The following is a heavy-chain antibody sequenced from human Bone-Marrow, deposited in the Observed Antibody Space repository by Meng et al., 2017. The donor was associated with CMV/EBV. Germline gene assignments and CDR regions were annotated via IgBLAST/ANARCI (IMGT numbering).Heavy chain of an antibody. CDR1: GFIFSSYA. CDR3: AKGIKWELPFAN. CDR2: ISIGGGGT. V-gene: IGHV3-23*01. J-gene: IGHJ4*02. D-gene: IGHD1-26*01. Sequence: GGSLRLSCAASGFIFSSYAMSWVRQAPGKGLEWVSAISIGGGGTYYADSVKGRFTISRDNSKNTLYLQMNSLRAEDTAVYYCAKGIKWELPFANWGQGMLVNVSS.